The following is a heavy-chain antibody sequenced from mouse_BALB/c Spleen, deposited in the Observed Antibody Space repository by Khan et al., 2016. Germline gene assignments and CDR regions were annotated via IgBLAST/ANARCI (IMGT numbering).Heavy chain of an antibody. CDR3: ARYGRGFAC. D-gene: IGHD1-1*01. J-gene: IGHJ3*01. Sequence: VQLKESGAELVKPGASVKLSCTASGFNIKDTYMHWLKQRPEQGLEWIGRIDPANSNTIYDPKFQGKATITSDTSSNTAYLQLSSLTSEDTAVYYCARYGRGFACWGQGTLVTVSA. V-gene: IGHV14-3*02. CDR1: GFNIKDTY. CDR2: IDPANSNT.